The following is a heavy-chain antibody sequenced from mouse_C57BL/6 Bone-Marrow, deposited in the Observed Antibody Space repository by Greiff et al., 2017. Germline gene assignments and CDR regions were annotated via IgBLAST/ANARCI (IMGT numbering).Heavy chain of an antibody. Sequence: QVQLQQSGPGLVAPSQSLSITCTVSGFSLTSYGVSWVRQPPGKGLEWLGVIWGDGSTNYHSALISRLSISKDNSKSQVSLKLNSLQTDDTATYYCAKPGGSSYRWYFDVWGKGTTVTVSA. CDR3: AKPGGSSYRWYFDV. CDR1: GFSLTSYG. CDR2: IWGDGST. V-gene: IGHV2-3*01. D-gene: IGHD1-1*01. J-gene: IGHJ1*03.